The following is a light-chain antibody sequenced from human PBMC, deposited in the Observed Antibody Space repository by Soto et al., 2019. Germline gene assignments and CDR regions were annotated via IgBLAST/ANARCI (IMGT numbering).Light chain of an antibody. J-gene: IGKJ1*01. V-gene: IGKV1-5*03. CDR1: RSLSGW. Sequence: DFQMTQSPSTLSASVGDRVTITCRASRSLSGWLAWYQQKPGKAPKLLIYKVSTLETGVPSRFRGSGSGTEFTLTINSLQPDDSASYFCQQYFGAWTCGQGTKVE. CDR2: KVS. CDR3: QQYFGAWT.